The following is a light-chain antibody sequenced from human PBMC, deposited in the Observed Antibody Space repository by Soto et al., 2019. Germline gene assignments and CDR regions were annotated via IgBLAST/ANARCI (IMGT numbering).Light chain of an antibody. CDR1: RGISNY. J-gene: IGKJ1*01. Sequence: DIQMTQSPSSLSASVGDRVTITCRASRGISNYLAWYQQKPGKVPKLLIYAASTLQSGVPSRFSGSGSGTDFTLTISILQPEDVATYYCPKYNSAPRTFGQGTKVEIK. CDR2: AAS. V-gene: IGKV1-27*01. CDR3: PKYNSAPRT.